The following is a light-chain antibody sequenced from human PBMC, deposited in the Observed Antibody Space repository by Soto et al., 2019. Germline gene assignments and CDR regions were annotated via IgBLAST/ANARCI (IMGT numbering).Light chain of an antibody. CDR3: SSYTTSSTYV. Sequence: QSALTQPASVSGSPGQSITISCTGTSSDIGDNNFVSWYQQHPGKAPKLIIFEVTARPSGISNRFSGSKSGNTASLTISGLQAEDEADFYCSSYTTSSTYVFGTGTKVTVL. V-gene: IGLV2-14*01. CDR1: SSDIGDNNF. J-gene: IGLJ1*01. CDR2: EVT.